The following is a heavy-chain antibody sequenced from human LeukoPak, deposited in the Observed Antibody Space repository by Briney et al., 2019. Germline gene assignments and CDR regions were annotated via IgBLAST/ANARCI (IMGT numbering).Heavy chain of an antibody. D-gene: IGHD3-3*01. CDR3: AKDRTRQAY. V-gene: IGHV3-7*03. Sequence: GGTLRLSCAASGFTFSNYWMSWVRQTPGKGLEWVANIKEDGSDKYYVDSLKGRFTISRDNAKNSLYLQMNSLRAEDTAVYYCAKDRTRQAYWGQGTLVTVSS. J-gene: IGHJ4*02. CDR2: IKEDGSDK. CDR1: GFTFSNYW.